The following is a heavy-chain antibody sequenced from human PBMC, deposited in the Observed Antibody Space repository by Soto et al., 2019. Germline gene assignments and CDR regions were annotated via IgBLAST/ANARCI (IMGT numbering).Heavy chain of an antibody. V-gene: IGHV3-9*01. CDR2: ISWNSGSI. CDR1: GFTFDDYA. CDR3: AKDRHRGYDFWSGYYGGAFDI. D-gene: IGHD3-3*01. J-gene: IGHJ3*02. Sequence: EVQLVESGGGLVQPGRSLRLSCAASGFTFDDYAMHWVRQAPGKCLEWVSGISWNSGSIGYADSVKGRFTISRDNAKNSLYLQMNSLRAEDTALYYCAKDRHRGYDFWSGYYGGAFDIWGQGTMVTVSS.